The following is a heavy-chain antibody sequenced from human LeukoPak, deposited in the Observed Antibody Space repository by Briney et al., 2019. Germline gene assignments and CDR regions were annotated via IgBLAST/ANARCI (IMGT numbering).Heavy chain of an antibody. D-gene: IGHD1-14*01. CDR1: GFTFSSYS. Sequence: PGGSLRLSCEVSGFTFSSYSLNWVRQAPGKGLDWLSYISTRNTIYYGDSVKGRFTISRDNAKNSLFLQMNSLRAEDTALYYCARGDHHDDKVVGIDYWGQGTLVTVSS. J-gene: IGHJ4*02. V-gene: IGHV3-48*01. CDR2: ISTRNTI. CDR3: ARGDHHDDKVVGIDY.